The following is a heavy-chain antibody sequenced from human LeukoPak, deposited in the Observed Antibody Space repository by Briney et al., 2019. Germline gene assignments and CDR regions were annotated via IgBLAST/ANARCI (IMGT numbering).Heavy chain of an antibody. Sequence: GRSLRLSCAASGFTFSSYGMHWVRQAPGKGLEWVAVISYDGSNKYYADSVKGRLTISRDNSKNTLYLQMNSLRVEDTAVYYCARGRPHGNDYWGQGTLVTVSS. V-gene: IGHV3-30*03. D-gene: IGHD4-23*01. CDR2: ISYDGSNK. CDR1: GFTFSSYG. J-gene: IGHJ4*02. CDR3: ARGRPHGNDY.